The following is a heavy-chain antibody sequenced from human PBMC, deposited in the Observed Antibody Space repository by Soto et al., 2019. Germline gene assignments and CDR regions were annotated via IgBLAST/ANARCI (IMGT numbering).Heavy chain of an antibody. CDR1: GFTFSTYA. CDR2: ISDDGSNQ. D-gene: IGHD3-10*01. J-gene: IGHJ6*02. Sequence: VGSLRLSCAASGFTFSTYAIHWVRQAPGKGLEWVAVISDDGSNQYYADSVKGRFTISRDNSRNTLYLQMNSLRAEDTAVYYCARGAYYGSGTYSFDGPKAYYYFGMDVWGPGTTVTVSS. V-gene: IGHV3-30*04. CDR3: ARGAYYGSGTYSFDGPKAYYYFGMDV.